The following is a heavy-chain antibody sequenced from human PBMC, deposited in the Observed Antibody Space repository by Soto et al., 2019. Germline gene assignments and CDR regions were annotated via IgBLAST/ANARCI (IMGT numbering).Heavy chain of an antibody. CDR2: ISYSGST. Sequence: QVQLQESGPGLVKPSQTLSLTCTVSGGSISSGDYYWSWIRQPPGKGLEWIGYISYSGSTYYNPSLKSRVTISVDTSKNQFSLKLSSVTAADTAVYYCARDHNCSGGSCYSGYYYYGMDVWGQGTTVTVSS. J-gene: IGHJ6*02. V-gene: IGHV4-30-4*01. CDR3: ARDHNCSGGSCYSGYYYYGMDV. D-gene: IGHD2-15*01. CDR1: GGSISSGDYY.